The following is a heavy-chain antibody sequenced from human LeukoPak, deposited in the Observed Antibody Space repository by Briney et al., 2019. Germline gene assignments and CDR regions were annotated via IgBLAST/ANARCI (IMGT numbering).Heavy chain of an antibody. Sequence: GGSLRLSCAASGFTFSSYSMNWVRQAPGKGLEWVSYISSSSSTIYYADSVKGRFTISRDNAKNSLYRQMNSLRAEDTAVYYCARSTVTTGDYWGQGTLVTVSS. CDR2: ISSSSSTI. V-gene: IGHV3-48*01. D-gene: IGHD4-17*01. CDR1: GFTFSSYS. CDR3: ARSTVTTGDY. J-gene: IGHJ4*02.